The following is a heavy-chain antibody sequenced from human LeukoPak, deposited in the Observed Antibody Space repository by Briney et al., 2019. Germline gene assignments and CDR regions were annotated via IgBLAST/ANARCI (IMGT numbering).Heavy chain of an antibody. CDR2: ISSSGSTI. Sequence: GGSLRLSCAASGFTFSSYEMNWVRQAPGKGLEWVSYISSSGSTIYYADSVKGRFTISRDNAKNSLYLQMNSLRSEDTAVYYCARGVVVPAAMLDYWGQGTLVTVSS. D-gene: IGHD2-2*01. CDR1: GFTFSSYE. J-gene: IGHJ4*02. V-gene: IGHV3-48*03. CDR3: ARGVVVPAAMLDY.